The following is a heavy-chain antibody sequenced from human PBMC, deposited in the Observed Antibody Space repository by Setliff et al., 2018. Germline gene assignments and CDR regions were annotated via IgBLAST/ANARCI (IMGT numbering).Heavy chain of an antibody. D-gene: IGHD5-18*01. V-gene: IGHV1-69*05. CDR1: GGTFRSYG. CDR2: TIPSFGST. J-gene: IGHJ6*03. Sequence: SVKVSCKASGGTFRSYGISWVRQTPGQGLEWMGGTIPSFGSTNYAQKFQDRVTIITDESTSTAYMELSSLRTEDTAVYYCAREGVDTRSSTDYRYYMDVWGKGTTVTVSS. CDR3: AREGVDTRSSTDYRYYMDV.